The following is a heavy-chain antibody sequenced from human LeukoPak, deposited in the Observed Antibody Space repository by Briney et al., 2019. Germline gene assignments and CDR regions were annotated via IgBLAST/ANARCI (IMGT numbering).Heavy chain of an antibody. V-gene: IGHV3-48*01. CDR2: ISSSSSTI. CDR1: RFTFSSYS. Sequence: PGGSLRLSCAASRFTFSSYSMNWVRQAPGKGLEWVSYISSSSSTIYYADSVKGRFTISRGNAKNSLYLQMNSLRAEDTAVYYCARARITIFGVVQASANWFDPWGQGTLVTVSS. D-gene: IGHD3-3*01. J-gene: IGHJ5*02. CDR3: ARARITIFGVVQASANWFDP.